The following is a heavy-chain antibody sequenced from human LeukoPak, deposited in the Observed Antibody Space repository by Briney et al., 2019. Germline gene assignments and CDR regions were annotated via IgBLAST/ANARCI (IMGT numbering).Heavy chain of an antibody. D-gene: IGHD6-19*01. V-gene: IGHV4-4*09. Sequence: PSETLSLTCTVSGGSISSYYWSWIRQPPGKGLEWIGYIYTSGSTNYNPSLKSRVTISVDTSKNQFSLKLSSVTAADTAVYYCARQSPSSGWLRSYHYYMDVWGKGTTVTVSS. CDR3: ARQSPSSGWLRSYHYYMDV. CDR2: IYTSGST. CDR1: GGSISSYY. J-gene: IGHJ6*03.